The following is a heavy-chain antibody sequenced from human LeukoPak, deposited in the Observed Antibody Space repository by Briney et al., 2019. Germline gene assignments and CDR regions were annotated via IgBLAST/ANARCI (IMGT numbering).Heavy chain of an antibody. CDR3: AKSGERGYSYGWFDY. Sequence: PGGSLRLSCAASGFTFSSYSMNWVRQAPGKGLEWVSSISSSSSYIYYADSVKGRFTISRDNAKNSLYLQMNSLRAEDTAVYYCAKSGERGYSYGWFDYWGQGTLVTVSS. CDR1: GFTFSSYS. J-gene: IGHJ4*02. D-gene: IGHD5-18*01. V-gene: IGHV3-21*04. CDR2: ISSSSSYI.